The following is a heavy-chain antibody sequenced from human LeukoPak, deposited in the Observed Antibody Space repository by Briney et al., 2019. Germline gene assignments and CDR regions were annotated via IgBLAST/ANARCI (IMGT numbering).Heavy chain of an antibody. D-gene: IGHD6-19*01. CDR2: KWYDGINK. J-gene: IGHJ4*02. V-gene: IGHV3-33*06. Sequence: GGSLRLPCTGSGFTFSTFGMHRVRQAPGKGLEWVANKWYDGINKYYADSVKGRFNISRDNYKNTLYQPMNCLPAEDTAVYYCAKGVHCSCWWGTPPRDYFDYWGQGTLVTVSS. CDR1: GFTFSTFG. CDR3: AKGVHCSCWWGTPPRDYFDY.